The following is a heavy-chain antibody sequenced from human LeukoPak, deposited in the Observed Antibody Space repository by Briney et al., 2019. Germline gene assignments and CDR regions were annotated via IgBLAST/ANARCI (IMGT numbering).Heavy chain of an antibody. CDR3: ASGREAQWLDEGAAFDI. CDR2: IYYSGST. V-gene: IGHV4-61*01. CDR1: GGSVSSGSYY. D-gene: IGHD6-19*01. Sequence: PSETLSLTCTVSGGSVSSGSYYWSWIRQPPGKGLEWIGYIYYSGSTNYNPSLKSRVTISVDTSKNQFSLKLSSVTAADTAVYYCASGREAQWLDEGAAFDIWGQGAMVTVSS. J-gene: IGHJ3*02.